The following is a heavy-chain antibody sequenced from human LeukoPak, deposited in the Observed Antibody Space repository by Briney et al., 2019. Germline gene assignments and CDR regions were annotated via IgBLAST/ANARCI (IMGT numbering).Heavy chain of an antibody. CDR3: ARAKVDGPYYYGSGSYNWFDP. J-gene: IGHJ5*02. CDR1: GGSISSGGYY. CDR2: IYYSGST. Sequence: SETLSLTCTVSGGSISSGGYYWSWIRQHPGKGLEWIGYIYYSGSTYYNPSLKSRVTISVDTSKNQSSLKLSSVTAADTAVYYCARAKVDGPYYYGSGSYNWFDPWGQGTLVTVSS. V-gene: IGHV4-31*03. D-gene: IGHD3-10*01.